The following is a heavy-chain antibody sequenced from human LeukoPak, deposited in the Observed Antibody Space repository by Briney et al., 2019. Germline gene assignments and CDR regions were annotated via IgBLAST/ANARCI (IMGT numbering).Heavy chain of an antibody. CDR1: GGTFSSYA. CDR2: IIPIFGTA. Sequence: SVKVSCKASGGTFSSYAISWVRQAPGQGLEWMGGIIPIFGTANYAQKFQGRVTITADESTSTAYMELSSLRSEDTAVYYCASYVTTVVTPGAADAFDIWGQGTMVTVSS. J-gene: IGHJ3*02. D-gene: IGHD4-23*01. V-gene: IGHV1-69*01. CDR3: ASYVTTVVTPGAADAFDI.